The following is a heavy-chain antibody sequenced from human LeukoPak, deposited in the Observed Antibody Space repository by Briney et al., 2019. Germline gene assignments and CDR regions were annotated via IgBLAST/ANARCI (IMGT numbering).Heavy chain of an antibody. CDR2: IIPIFGTA. V-gene: IGHV1-69*13. Sequence: SVKVSCKASGGTFSSYAISWVRQAPGQGLEWMGGIIPIFGTANYAQKFQGRVTITADESTSTAYMELSSLRSEDTAVYYCARRLDYCYYMDVWGKGTTVTVSS. CDR1: GGTFSSYA. D-gene: IGHD5/OR15-5a*01. J-gene: IGHJ6*03. CDR3: ARRLDYCYYMDV.